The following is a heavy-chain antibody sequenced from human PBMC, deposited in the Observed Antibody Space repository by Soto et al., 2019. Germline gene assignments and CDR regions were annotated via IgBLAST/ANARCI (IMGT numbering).Heavy chain of an antibody. CDR2: INPSGGST. V-gene: IGHV1-46*03. Sequence: QVQVVQSGAEVKKPGASVKISCKASGYTFTDYYIHWVRQAPGQGLEWMGRINPSGGSTTKAQKFQGRNTMTGDTSTSTAYMELSSLRSEDTAVYYCTRGRQYYQYAMDVWGQGTTVTVSS. J-gene: IGHJ6*02. CDR1: GYTFTDYY. CDR3: TRGRQYYQYAMDV.